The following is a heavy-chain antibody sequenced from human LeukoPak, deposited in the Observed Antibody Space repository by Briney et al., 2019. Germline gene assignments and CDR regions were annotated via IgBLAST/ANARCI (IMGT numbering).Heavy chain of an antibody. CDR1: GFTFNTYG. V-gene: IGHV3-30*02. J-gene: IGHJ3*02. CDR3: ARDSMYSGSPHGDAFAI. Sequence: GGSLRLSCSTSGFTFNTYGMHWVRQAPGKGLEWVAFIRYDGSDKYYADSVKGRFTISRDNAKNSLYLQMNSLRVEDTAVYYCARDSMYSGSPHGDAFAIWGPGTMVTVSP. CDR2: IRYDGSDK. D-gene: IGHD1-26*01.